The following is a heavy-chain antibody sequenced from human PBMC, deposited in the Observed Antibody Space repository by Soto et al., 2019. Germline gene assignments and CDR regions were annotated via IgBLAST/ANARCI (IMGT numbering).Heavy chain of an antibody. CDR3: AEGGYDLGH. D-gene: IGHD5-12*01. J-gene: IGHJ1*01. V-gene: IGHV3-11*01. Sequence: ESGGGLVTPGGSLTLSCEVSGFTFSDFAMTWIRQAPGKGLEWVSYISSTGTTAYYAASVKGRFTISRDNAKKSLFLQMNSLKVEDTAVYYCAEGGYDLGHWGQGTLVTVSS. CDR2: ISSTGTTA. CDR1: GFTFSDFA.